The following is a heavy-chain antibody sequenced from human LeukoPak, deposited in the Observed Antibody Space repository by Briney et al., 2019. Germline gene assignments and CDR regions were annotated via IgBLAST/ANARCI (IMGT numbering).Heavy chain of an antibody. Sequence: GRSLRLSCAASGFTFDDYGMHWVRHAPGKGLEWVSGISWNSNNIGYADSVKGRFTISRDNAKNSLYLQMNSLRAEDTALYYCAKVKGRGYSYGPIDYWGQGTLVTVSS. J-gene: IGHJ4*02. CDR3: AKVKGRGYSYGPIDY. V-gene: IGHV3-9*01. CDR1: GFTFDDYG. CDR2: ISWNSNNI. D-gene: IGHD5-18*01.